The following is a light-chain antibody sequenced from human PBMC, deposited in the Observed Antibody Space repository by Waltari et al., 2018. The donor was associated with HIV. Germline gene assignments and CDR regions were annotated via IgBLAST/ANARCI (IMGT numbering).Light chain of an antibody. Sequence: QSVLTQPPSVSGAPGQRVTISCTGSSSNIGAGYDVHWYQQLPGTAPNLLIYGNSNRPSGVPDRFAGSESGTSASLAITGLQAEDEADYYCQSYDSSLSGSVFGGGTKLTVL. CDR3: QSYDSSLSGSV. J-gene: IGLJ2*01. CDR2: GNS. CDR1: SSNIGAGYD. V-gene: IGLV1-40*01.